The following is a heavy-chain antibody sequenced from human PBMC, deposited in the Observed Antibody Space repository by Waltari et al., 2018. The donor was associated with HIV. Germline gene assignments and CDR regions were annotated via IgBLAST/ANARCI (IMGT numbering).Heavy chain of an antibody. V-gene: IGHV3-7*01. CDR2: IKQDGSDK. CDR1: GFTFNRYW. CDR3: ARDWITSGRLDTFDI. J-gene: IGHJ3*02. D-gene: IGHD6-19*01. Sequence: EVQLVESGGGLVQPGGSLRLSCAASGFTFNRYWMTWVRQAPGKGLEWVDNIKQDGSDKYYVDSVKGRFTISRDNAKNSLYLQMNSLRAEDTAVYYCARDWITSGRLDTFDIWGQGTMVTVSS.